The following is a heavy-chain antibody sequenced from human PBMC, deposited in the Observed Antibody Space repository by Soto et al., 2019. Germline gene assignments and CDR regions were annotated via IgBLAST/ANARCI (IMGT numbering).Heavy chain of an antibody. CDR2: IYYSGST. Sequence: QVQLQESGPGLVKPSQTLPLTCTVSGGSISSGGYYWSWIRQHPGKGLEWIGYIYYSGSTYYNPSLKSRVTISVDTSKNQFSLKLSSVTAADTAVYYCARDLLEKHHNWFDPWGQGTLVTVSS. CDR3: ARDLLEKHHNWFDP. V-gene: IGHV4-31*03. CDR1: GGSISSGGYY. D-gene: IGHD1-1*01. J-gene: IGHJ5*02.